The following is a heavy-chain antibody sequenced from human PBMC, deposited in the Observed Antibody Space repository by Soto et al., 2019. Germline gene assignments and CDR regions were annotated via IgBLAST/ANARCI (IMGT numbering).Heavy chain of an antibody. Sequence: PGGSLRLSCAASGFTFSSYGMHWVRQAPGKGLEWVAVIWYDGSNKYYADSVKGRFTISRDNSKNTLYLQMNSLRAADTAVYYCARHNYGSGITYFDYWGLGTLVTVSS. D-gene: IGHD3-10*01. CDR2: IWYDGSNK. CDR1: GFTFSSYG. V-gene: IGHV3-33*01. J-gene: IGHJ4*02. CDR3: ARHNYGSGITYFDY.